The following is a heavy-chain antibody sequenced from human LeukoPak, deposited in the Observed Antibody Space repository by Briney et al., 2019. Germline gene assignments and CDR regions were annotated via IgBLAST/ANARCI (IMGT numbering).Heavy chain of an antibody. Sequence: ASVKVSCKASGYTFNVHYMHWVRQAPGQGLEWMGWINPNSGGTNYAQNFQGRVTMTRDTSISTAYMELSRLRSDDTALYYCARASGRYSDAFDIWGQGTMVTVSS. CDR2: INPNSGGT. V-gene: IGHV1-2*02. CDR1: GYTFNVHY. J-gene: IGHJ3*02. D-gene: IGHD1-26*01. CDR3: ARASGRYSDAFDI.